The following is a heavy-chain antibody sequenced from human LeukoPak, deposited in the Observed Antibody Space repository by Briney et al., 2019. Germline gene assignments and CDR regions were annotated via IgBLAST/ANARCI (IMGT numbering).Heavy chain of an antibody. V-gene: IGHV1-46*02. CDR3: AREGYSSSSSAFDI. J-gene: IGHJ3*02. CDR1: GYTFNRYG. CDR2: INPSGGST. D-gene: IGHD6-6*01. Sequence: GASVKVSCKASGYTFNRYGISWVRQAPGQGLEWMGKINPSGGSTSHAQKFQGRVTMTRDTSTSTVYMELSSLRSEDTAVYYCAREGYSSSSSAFDIWGQGTMVTVSS.